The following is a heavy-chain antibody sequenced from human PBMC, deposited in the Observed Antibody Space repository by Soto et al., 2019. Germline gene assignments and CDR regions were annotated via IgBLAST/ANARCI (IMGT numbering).Heavy chain of an antibody. CDR2: ISDDGGYT. Sequence: EVQLVESGGGLVQPGGSLRLSCAASGFTFSNYAISWVRQAPGKGLEFVSGISDDGGYTNYAYSVKGRFTISRDNSKNTLYLQMGSLRPEDMAVYHCARKVYGDHLTNWFLDLWGRGTLVTVSS. CDR1: GFTFSNYA. D-gene: IGHD4-17*01. CDR3: ARKVYGDHLTNWFLDL. V-gene: IGHV3-64*01. J-gene: IGHJ2*01.